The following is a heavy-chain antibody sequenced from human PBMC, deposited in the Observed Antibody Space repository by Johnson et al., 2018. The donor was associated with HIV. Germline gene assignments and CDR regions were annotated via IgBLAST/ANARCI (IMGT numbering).Heavy chain of an antibody. Sequence: QVQLVESGGGVVQPGRSLRLSCAASGLTFSSYGMHWVRQAPGKGLEWVAVISYDGSKKYYAGSVKCRFTISRDNSKTTLYLQMNSLRAEDTAVYYCAKAPYGSGIRPGAFDIWGQGTMVTVSS. CDR2: ISYDGSKK. J-gene: IGHJ3*02. D-gene: IGHD3-10*01. CDR3: AKAPYGSGIRPGAFDI. CDR1: GLTFSSYG. V-gene: IGHV3-30*18.